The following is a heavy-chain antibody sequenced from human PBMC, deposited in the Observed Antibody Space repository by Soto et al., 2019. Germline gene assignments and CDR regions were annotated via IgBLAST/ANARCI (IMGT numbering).Heavy chain of an antibody. J-gene: IGHJ3*01. Sequence: GGSLRLSCAASGFTFSSYSMNWVRQAPGKGLEWVSSISSSSSYIYYADSVKGRFTISRDNAKNSLYPQMNSLRAEDTAVYYCARAAMVSFDSFDFWGQGTMVTVSS. CDR1: GFTFSSYS. CDR2: ISSSSSYI. D-gene: IGHD5-18*01. CDR3: ARAAMVSFDSFDF. V-gene: IGHV3-21*01.